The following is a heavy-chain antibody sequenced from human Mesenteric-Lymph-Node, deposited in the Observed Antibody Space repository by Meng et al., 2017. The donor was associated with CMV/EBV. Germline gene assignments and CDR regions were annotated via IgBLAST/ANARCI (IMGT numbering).Heavy chain of an antibody. CDR2: INSEGSST. J-gene: IGHJ4*02. Sequence: GESLQISCAAPGFTFSSYWMHWVRQAPGKRLVWVSRINSEGSSTTYPDSVKVRFTITRDNAKNTLYLQINSLRGEDTAVYYCARDLLPIVWGQGTLVTVSS. D-gene: IGHD2-15*01. CDR3: ARDLLPIV. CDR1: GFTFSSYW. V-gene: IGHV3-74*01.